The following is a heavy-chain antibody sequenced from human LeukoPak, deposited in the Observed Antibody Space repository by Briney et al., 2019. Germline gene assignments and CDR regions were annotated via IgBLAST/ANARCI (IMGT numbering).Heavy chain of an antibody. J-gene: IGHJ3*02. V-gene: IGHV3-33*01. CDR3: ARDYYDSSGYDAFDI. Sequence: GRSLRLFCAASGFTFSSYGMQWVRQAPGKGLEWVAVIWYDGSNKYYADSVKGRFTISRDNSKNTLYLQMNSLRAEDTAVYYCARDYYDSSGYDAFDIWGQGTMVTVSS. D-gene: IGHD3-22*01. CDR1: GFTFSSYG. CDR2: IWYDGSNK.